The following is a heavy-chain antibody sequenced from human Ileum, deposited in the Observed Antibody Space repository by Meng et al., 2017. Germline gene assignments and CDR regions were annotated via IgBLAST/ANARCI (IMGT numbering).Heavy chain of an antibody. CDR1: GDSVSSDNYY. V-gene: IGHV4-61*03. CDR2: VYYSGHT. D-gene: IGHD1-26*01. J-gene: IGHJ4*02. CDR3: ARTPLYSGSYYFDP. Sequence: LQRSGPDLVRPSETLSLTCTVSGDSVSSDNYYWSWIQQPPGKGLEWIGYVYYSGHTDCNPSLKSRLSISIDTSKNHFSLKLSSVTAADTAVYYCARTPLYSGSYYFDPWGQGALVTVSS.